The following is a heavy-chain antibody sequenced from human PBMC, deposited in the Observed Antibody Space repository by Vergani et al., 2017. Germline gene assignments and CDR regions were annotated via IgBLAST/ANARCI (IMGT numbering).Heavy chain of an antibody. CDR2: ISWNSGAV. J-gene: IGHJ6*02. CDR1: GITFWKFG. D-gene: IGHD5-12*01. Sequence: EVDLVESGGGLAQPGGSLRLSCEASGITFWKFGMHWVRQGPGKGLEWVSGISWNSGAVDYADSVRGRFTISRDNAKNSLFLEMNSLRAEDTAVYYCARGRKVRSGYLRDYYYYYGMDVWGQGTTVTVSS. CDR3: ARGRKVRSGYLRDYYYYYGMDV. V-gene: IGHV3-9*01.